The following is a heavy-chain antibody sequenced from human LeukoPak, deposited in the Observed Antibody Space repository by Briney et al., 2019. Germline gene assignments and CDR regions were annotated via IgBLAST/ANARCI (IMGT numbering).Heavy chain of an antibody. CDR1: GFTFADYA. Sequence: GRSLRLSCTASGFTFADYAMSWVRQAPGKGLEWVGFIRSKAYGGTTEYAASVKGSFTILRDDSKSIAYLQMNSLKTEDTGVYCCTRTYRSSWYDGFDIWGQGTMVTVSS. CDR2: IRSKAYGGTT. V-gene: IGHV3-49*04. J-gene: IGHJ3*02. D-gene: IGHD6-13*01. CDR3: TRTYRSSWYDGFDI.